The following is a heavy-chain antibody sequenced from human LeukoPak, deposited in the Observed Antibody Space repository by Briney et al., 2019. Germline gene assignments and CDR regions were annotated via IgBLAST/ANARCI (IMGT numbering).Heavy chain of an antibody. Sequence: SETLSLTCAVSGYSISSGYYWGWIRQPPGKGLEWIGIIYHSGSTYYNPSLKSRVTISVDTSKNQFSLKLSSVTAAHTAVYYCARGAGTSDYWGQGTLVTVSS. J-gene: IGHJ4*02. CDR3: ARGAGTSDY. V-gene: IGHV4-38-2*01. CDR1: GYSISSGYY. D-gene: IGHD2-2*01. CDR2: IYHSGST.